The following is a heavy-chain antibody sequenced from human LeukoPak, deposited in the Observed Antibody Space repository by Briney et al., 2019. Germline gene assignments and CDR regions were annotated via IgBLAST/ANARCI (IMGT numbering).Heavy chain of an antibody. Sequence: SETLSLTCTVSSGSINSYYWNWIRQPPGKGLEWIGRIYSSGSTNYSPSLKSRVTISVDTSKNQFSLKLSSVTAADTAVYYCARLKIGYCSGGSCYHFDYWGQGTLVTVSS. V-gene: IGHV4-59*12. CDR3: ARLKIGYCSGGSCYHFDY. CDR1: SGSINSYY. D-gene: IGHD2-15*01. J-gene: IGHJ4*02. CDR2: IYSSGST.